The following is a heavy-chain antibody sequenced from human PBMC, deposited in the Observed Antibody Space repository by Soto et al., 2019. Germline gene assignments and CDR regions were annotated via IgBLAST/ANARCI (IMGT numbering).Heavy chain of an antibody. J-gene: IGHJ4*02. CDR3: ARDPSIVVAPAAMDEDY. Sequence: GASVKVSCKASGYPFTSYGISWVRQAPGQGLEWMGWISAYNGNTNYAQKLQGRVTMTTDTSTSTAYMELRSLRSDDTAVYYCARDPSIVVAPAAMDEDYWGQGTLVTVSS. CDR2: ISAYNGNT. V-gene: IGHV1-18*01. D-gene: IGHD2-2*01. CDR1: GYPFTSYG.